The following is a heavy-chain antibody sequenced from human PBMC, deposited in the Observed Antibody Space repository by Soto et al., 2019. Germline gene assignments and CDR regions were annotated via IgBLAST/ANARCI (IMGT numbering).Heavy chain of an antibody. Sequence: PGESLKISCKGSGYSFTSYWIGWVREMPGKGLEWTGIIYPGDSDTRYSPSFQGQVTISADKSISTAYLQWSSLKASDTAMYYCARLVSSSSGWHYYYYGMDVWGQGTTVTVSS. CDR1: GYSFTSYW. D-gene: IGHD6-6*01. CDR3: ARLVSSSSGWHYYYYGMDV. V-gene: IGHV5-51*01. CDR2: IYPGDSDT. J-gene: IGHJ6*02.